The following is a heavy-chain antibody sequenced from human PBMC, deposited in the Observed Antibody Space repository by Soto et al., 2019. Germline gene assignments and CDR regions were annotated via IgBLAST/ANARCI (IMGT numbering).Heavy chain of an antibody. D-gene: IGHD6-13*01. CDR3: AKEPSRGLAEAAFDY. V-gene: IGHV3-30*18. CDR1: GFTFSSYG. CDR2: ISYDGSNK. J-gene: IGHJ4*02. Sequence: QVQLVESGGGVVQPGRSLRLSCAASGFTFSSYGMHWVRQAPGKGLEWVAVISYDGSNKYYADSVKGRFTISRDNSKNTLYLQMNSLRAEDTAVYYCAKEPSRGLAEAAFDYWGQGTLVTVSS.